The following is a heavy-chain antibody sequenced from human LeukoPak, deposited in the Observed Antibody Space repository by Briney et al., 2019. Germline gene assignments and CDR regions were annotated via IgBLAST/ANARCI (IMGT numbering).Heavy chain of an antibody. V-gene: IGHV3-9*01. CDR1: GFTFDDYA. Sequence: GRSLLLSCAASGFTFDDYAMHWVRQAPGKGLEWVSGISWNSGSIDYADSVKGRFTISRNNAKNSLYLQMNSLRAEDTAVYYCARGNGYDSDYYYYYMDVWGKGTTVTISS. D-gene: IGHD5-12*01. CDR2: ISWNSGSI. J-gene: IGHJ6*03. CDR3: ARGNGYDSDYYYYYMDV.